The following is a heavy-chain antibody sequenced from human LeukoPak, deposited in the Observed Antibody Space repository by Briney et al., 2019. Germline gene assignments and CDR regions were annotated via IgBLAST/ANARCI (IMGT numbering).Heavy chain of an antibody. CDR1: GGTFSSYA. Sequence: SVKVSCKASGGTFSSYAISWVRQAPGQGLEWMGGIIPIFGTANYAQKFQGRVTITADESTSTAYMELSSLRSEDTAVYYCARDLRHAWITSAVAGRFDYWGQGTLVTVSS. D-gene: IGHD6-19*01. V-gene: IGHV1-69*13. J-gene: IGHJ4*02. CDR3: ARDLRHAWITSAVAGRFDY. CDR2: IIPIFGTA.